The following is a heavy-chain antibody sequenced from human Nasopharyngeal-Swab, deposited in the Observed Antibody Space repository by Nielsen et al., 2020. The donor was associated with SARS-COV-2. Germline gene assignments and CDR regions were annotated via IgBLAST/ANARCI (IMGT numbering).Heavy chain of an antibody. CDR1: GGTFRSYA. V-gene: IGHV1-69*13. D-gene: IGHD5-18*01. CDR3: ALGYSYGYRYFDY. J-gene: IGHJ4*02. CDR2: IIPIFGTP. Sequence: SVEVSCKASGGTFRSYAICWVRQAPGQGPDYMGGIIPIFGTPNYAQKFQGRVTITADESTSTAYMELSSLRSEDTAVYHCALGYSYGYRYFDYWGQGTLVTVSS.